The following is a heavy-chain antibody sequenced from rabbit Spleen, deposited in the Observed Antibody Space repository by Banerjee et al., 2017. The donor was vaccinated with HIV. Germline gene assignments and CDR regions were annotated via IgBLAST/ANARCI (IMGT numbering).Heavy chain of an antibody. CDR1: GFDFSRNYY. CDR2: IETANHYT. Sequence: QSLEESGGDLVKPGASLALTCTASGFDFSRNYYMRWVRQAPGKGLEWIGCIETANHYTWYASWAKGRFTISRTSSTTVTLQMTSLTAADTATYFSTRWGPGYSGYGETNLWGQGTLVTVS. V-gene: IGHV1S40*01. D-gene: IGHD7-1*01. CDR3: TRWGPGYSGYGETNL. J-gene: IGHJ4*01.